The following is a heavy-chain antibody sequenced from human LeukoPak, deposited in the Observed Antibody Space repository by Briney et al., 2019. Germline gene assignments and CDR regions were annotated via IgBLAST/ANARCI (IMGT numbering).Heavy chain of an antibody. CDR2: TYPGDSDT. CDR1: GYSFTNYW. J-gene: IGHJ4*02. V-gene: IGHV5-51*01. Sequence: GESLKISCKGSGYSFTNYWIGWVRQMPGKGLEWMGITYPGDSDTTYSPSFQGQVTISADKSISTAYLQWSSLKASDTAMHYCARRGSGSYVDYWGQGTLVTVSS. CDR3: ARRGSGSYVDY. D-gene: IGHD1-26*01.